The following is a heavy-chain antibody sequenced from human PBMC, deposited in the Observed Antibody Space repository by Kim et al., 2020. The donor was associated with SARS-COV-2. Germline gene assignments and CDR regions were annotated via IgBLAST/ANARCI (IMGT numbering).Heavy chain of an antibody. CDR2: ISAHNGKT. Sequence: ASVKVSCKTSGYTFTHYGITWVRQAPGLGLEWMGWISAHNGKTNFAQNLHGRVTLTTDTSTATVYMEMESLTSADTAVYYCARGGNSGTHVDFWGQGTLVTVSS. CDR3: ARGGNSGTHVDF. D-gene: IGHD1-26*01. J-gene: IGHJ4*02. CDR1: GYTFTHYG. V-gene: IGHV1-18*01.